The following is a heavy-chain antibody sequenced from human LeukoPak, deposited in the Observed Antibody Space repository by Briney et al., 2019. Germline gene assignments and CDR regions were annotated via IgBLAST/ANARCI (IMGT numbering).Heavy chain of an antibody. CDR1: GFTFSTYS. CDR2: ISSSSSYI. J-gene: IGHJ4*02. Sequence: KPGGSLRLSCAASGFTFSTYSMNWVRQAPGKGLEWVPSISSSSSYIYNPDSVKGRFTISRDNVKNSLYLQMNSLRAEDTAVYYCARDTVEMATTNYWGIDYWGQGTLVTVSS. D-gene: IGHD5-24*01. V-gene: IGHV3-21*01. CDR3: ARDTVEMATTNYWGIDY.